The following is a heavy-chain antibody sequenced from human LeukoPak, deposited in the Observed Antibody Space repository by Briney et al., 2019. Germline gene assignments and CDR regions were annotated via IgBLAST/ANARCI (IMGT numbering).Heavy chain of an antibody. Sequence: GGSLRLSCAVSGFTFSSSAMSWVRQAPGKGLEWVSNISGSGSGGSTYYADSVKGPFTISRDNPKNTLYLQMNSLRAEDTAVYYGAKSGYNRFDYWGQGTLVTVSS. CDR2: ISGSGSGGST. D-gene: IGHD5-24*01. CDR1: GFTFSSSA. V-gene: IGHV3-23*01. J-gene: IGHJ4*02. CDR3: AKSGYNRFDY.